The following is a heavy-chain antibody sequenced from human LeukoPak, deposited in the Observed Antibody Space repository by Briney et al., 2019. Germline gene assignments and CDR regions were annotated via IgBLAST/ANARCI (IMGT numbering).Heavy chain of an antibody. D-gene: IGHD6-19*01. CDR3: AKAAYSSGLWYFDS. V-gene: IGHV3-23*01. J-gene: IGHJ4*02. Sequence: PGGSLRLSCVASGLTFSRYAMSWVRQAPGQGLEWVSAISGSGSSTNYADSVKGRFTISRDNSKNTLYLEMNSLRAEDTAVYYCAKAAYSSGLWYFDSWGQGILVTVSP. CDR2: ISGSGSST. CDR1: GLTFSRYA.